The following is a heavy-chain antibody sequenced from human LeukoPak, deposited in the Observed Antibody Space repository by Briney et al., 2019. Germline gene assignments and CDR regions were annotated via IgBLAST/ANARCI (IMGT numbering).Heavy chain of an antibody. CDR1: GYTFTSYG. CDR3: ARAYDILTGYRYYFDY. V-gene: IGHV1-18*01. D-gene: IGHD3-9*01. J-gene: IGHJ4*02. CDR2: ISAYNGNT. Sequence: ASVKVSCKASGYTFTSYGISWVRQAPGQGLEWMGWISAYNGNTNYAQKLQGRVTMTTDTSTSTAYMELRSLGSDDTAVYYCARAYDILTGYRYYFDYWGQGTLVTVSS.